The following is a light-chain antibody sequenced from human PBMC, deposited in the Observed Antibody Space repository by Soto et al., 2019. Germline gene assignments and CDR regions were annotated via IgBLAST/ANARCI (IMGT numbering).Light chain of an antibody. Sequence: DIQMTQSPSTLSASVGDRVTITCRASQSISSWLAWYQQKPGKAPKLLIYDASSLESEVPSRFSGSGSGTEFTLTISSLQPDDFATYYCQHYNSYSEAFGQGTKVDI. V-gene: IGKV1-5*01. CDR2: DAS. CDR3: QHYNSYSEA. J-gene: IGKJ1*01. CDR1: QSISSW.